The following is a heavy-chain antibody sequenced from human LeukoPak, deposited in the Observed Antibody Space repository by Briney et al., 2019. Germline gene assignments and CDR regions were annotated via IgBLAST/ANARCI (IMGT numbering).Heavy chain of an antibody. D-gene: IGHD2-2*01. V-gene: IGHV4-34*01. Sequence: KPSETLSLTCAVYGGSFSGYYWSWIRQPPGKGLEWIGEINHSGSTNYNPSLKSRVTISVDTSKNQFSLKLSSVTAADTAVYYCASCVVVPAAMRVGSYYCYYMDVWGKGTTVTVSS. CDR3: ASCVVVPAAMRVGSYYCYYMDV. J-gene: IGHJ6*03. CDR1: GGSFSGYY. CDR2: INHSGST.